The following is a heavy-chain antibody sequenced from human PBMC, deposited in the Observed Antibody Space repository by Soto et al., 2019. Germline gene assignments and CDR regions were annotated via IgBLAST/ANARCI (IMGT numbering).Heavy chain of an antibody. CDR2: ISYDGSNK. CDR3: AREGENFYDSSGYYPDAFDI. Sequence: TGGSLRLSCAAAGVTLSIYAMQWVRQAPGKGLEWVAVISYDGSNKYYADSVKGRFTISRDNSKNTLYLQMNSLRAEDTAVYYCAREGENFYDSSGYYPDAFDIWGQGTMVTVSS. J-gene: IGHJ3*02. D-gene: IGHD3-22*01. CDR1: GVTLSIYA. V-gene: IGHV3-30-3*01.